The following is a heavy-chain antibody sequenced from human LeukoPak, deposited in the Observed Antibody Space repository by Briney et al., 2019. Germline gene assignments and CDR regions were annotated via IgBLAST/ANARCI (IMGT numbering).Heavy chain of an antibody. CDR3: ARAQQMDDAFDI. CDR2: IYSGGST. V-gene: IGHV3-66*02. CDR1: GFTVSSNY. D-gene: IGHD6-13*01. J-gene: IGHJ3*02. Sequence: GGSLRLSCAASGFTVSSNYMSWVRQAPGKGLEWVSVIYSGGSTYYAGSVKGRFTISRDNSKNTLYLQMNSLRAEDTAVYYCARAQQMDDAFDIWGQGTMVTVSS.